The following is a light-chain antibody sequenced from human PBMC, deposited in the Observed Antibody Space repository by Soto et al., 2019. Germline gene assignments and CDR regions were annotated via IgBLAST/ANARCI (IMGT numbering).Light chain of an antibody. CDR1: QRVSSIF. CDR2: GAS. V-gene: IGKV3-20*01. Sequence: EIVLTQSPGTLSLSPGERATLSCRASQRVSSIFLAWYHHKPGQAPRLLIYGASTRATGIPDRFSGSGSGTDFILTLSRLEPEDFAVSYCQQYGSSPRTFGHGTRVEIK. J-gene: IGKJ1*01. CDR3: QQYGSSPRT.